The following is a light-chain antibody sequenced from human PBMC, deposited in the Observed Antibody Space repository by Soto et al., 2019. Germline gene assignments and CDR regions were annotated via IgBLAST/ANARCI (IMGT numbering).Light chain of an antibody. J-gene: IGLJ3*02. CDR3: HPYRSDTSVR. CDR2: DVS. CDR1: SSDVGAYNY. V-gene: IGLV2-14*01. Sequence: QSALTQPASVSGSPGQSITISCTGTSSDVGAYNYVSWYQQHPGKAPKLLIYDVSRRPSGVSDRFFGSKSGNAAFLSISGLQAEDEAVYYCHPYRSDTSVRFGGGTKLTVL.